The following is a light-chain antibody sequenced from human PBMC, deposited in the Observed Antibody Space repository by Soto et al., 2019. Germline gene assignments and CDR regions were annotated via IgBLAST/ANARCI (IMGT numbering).Light chain of an antibody. CDR1: QSVSSSY. CDR2: GAS. J-gene: IGKJ1*01. V-gene: IGKV3-20*01. Sequence: EMVLTQSPGTLSLSPGEIATLSCSASQSVSSSYLAWYQQKPGQAPRLLIYGASSRATGIPDRFSGSGSGTDFTLTISRLEPEDFAVYYCQQYGSSRWKCGQGTKGDIK. CDR3: QQYGSSRWK.